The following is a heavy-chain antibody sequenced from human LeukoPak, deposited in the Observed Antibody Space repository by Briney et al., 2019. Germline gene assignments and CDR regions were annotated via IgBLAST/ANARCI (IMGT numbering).Heavy chain of an antibody. CDR2: TTAYNGDT. J-gene: IGHJ3*02. D-gene: IGHD4-17*01. V-gene: IGHV1-18*01. CDR3: ARDSRDYGDYVDI. CDR1: GGTFSSYA. Sequence: GASVKVSCKASGGTFSSYAISWVRQAPGQGLEWMGWTTAYNGDTRFAQRLQGRLTMTTDTSTSTAYMELRSLRSDDTAVYYCARDSRDYGDYVDIWGQGTMVTVSS.